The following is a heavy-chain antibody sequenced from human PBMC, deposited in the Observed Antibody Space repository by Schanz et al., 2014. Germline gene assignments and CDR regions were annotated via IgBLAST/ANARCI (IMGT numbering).Heavy chain of an antibody. D-gene: IGHD4-17*01. V-gene: IGHV3-33*01. Sequence: VQLVESGGGVVQFGRSLRLSCVASGFAFSVYGMHWVRQAPGKGPEWVAVIWYDENNKYYADSVKGRFTMSRDNSKNTLYLQMNSLRAEDTAVYYCARPRVDYGEVDYWGQGTLVTVSS. CDR2: IWYDENNK. J-gene: IGHJ4*02. CDR3: ARPRVDYGEVDY. CDR1: GFAFSVYG.